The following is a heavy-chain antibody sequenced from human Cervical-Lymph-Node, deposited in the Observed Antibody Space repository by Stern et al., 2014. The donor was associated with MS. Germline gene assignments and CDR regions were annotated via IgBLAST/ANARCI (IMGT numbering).Heavy chain of an antibody. CDR2: VNTYNGNT. J-gene: IGHJ4*02. CDR3: ARGDDKTSYDY. D-gene: IGHD1-1*01. Sequence: VQLVQSGAEVKQPGASVKVSCKASGYTFTNTGINCVRLAPGQGPEWMGSVNTYNGNTKYAQKLRGRVTMTTDTSTSTAYMELRSLRSDDTAVYYCARGDDKTSYDYWGQGTLVTVSS. CDR1: GYTFTNTG. V-gene: IGHV1-18*01.